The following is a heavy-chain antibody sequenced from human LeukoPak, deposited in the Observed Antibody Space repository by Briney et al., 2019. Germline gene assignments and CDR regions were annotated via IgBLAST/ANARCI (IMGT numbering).Heavy chain of an antibody. J-gene: IGHJ4*02. Sequence: GESLKISCKGSGYSFTRYCICWVRQMPGKGLEWMGIIYPGDSVTRYRPSFQDQVTISADKSISTAYLQWSSLKASDTAMYYCARLSFGGNSDLDYWGQGTLVTVSS. CDR2: IYPGDSVT. CDR3: ARLSFGGNSDLDY. D-gene: IGHD4-23*01. CDR1: GYSFTRYC. V-gene: IGHV5-51*01.